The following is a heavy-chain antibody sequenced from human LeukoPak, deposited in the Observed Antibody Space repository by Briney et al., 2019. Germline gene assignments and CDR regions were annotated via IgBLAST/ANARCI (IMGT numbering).Heavy chain of an antibody. D-gene: IGHD3-9*01. CDR3: ARGWAQDNHYDILTGYGLYYYYMDV. CDR1: GGTFSSYA. CDR2: IIPIFGTA. Sequence: SVKVSCKASGGTFSSYAISWVRQAPGQGLEWMGGIIPIFGTANYAQKFQGRVTITTDESTSTAYMELSSLRSEDTAVYYCARGWAQDNHYDILTGYGLYYYYMDVWGKGTTVTVSS. V-gene: IGHV1-69*05. J-gene: IGHJ6*03.